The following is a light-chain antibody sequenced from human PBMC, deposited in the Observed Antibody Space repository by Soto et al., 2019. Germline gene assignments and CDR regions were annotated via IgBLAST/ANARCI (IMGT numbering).Light chain of an antibody. V-gene: IGKV3-15*01. J-gene: IGKJ1*01. CDR2: GAS. CDR1: LSVSVY. CDR3: QQYNSYSRT. Sequence: VVLLQSPTPLSLSPGERSTLSCRTSLSVSVYLDWYQQKPGKAPRLLIFGASARPTGIPARISGSGSGTEFTLTISSLQPDDFATYYCQQYNSYSRTFGQGTKVDIK.